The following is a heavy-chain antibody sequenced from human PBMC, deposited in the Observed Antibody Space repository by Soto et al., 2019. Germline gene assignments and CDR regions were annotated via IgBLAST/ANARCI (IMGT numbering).Heavy chain of an antibody. CDR1: GFTFSSYV. V-gene: IGHV3-23*01. D-gene: IGHD6-19*01. CDR2: ISGSGGST. CDR3: AKSSGWFHPFDY. J-gene: IGHJ4*02. Sequence: GGSLRLSCAASGFTFSSYVMSWVRQAPGKGLEWVSVISGSGGSTYYADSVKGRFTISRDNSKNTLYLQMNSLRADDTAVYYCAKSSGWFHPFDYWGQGTLVTVSS.